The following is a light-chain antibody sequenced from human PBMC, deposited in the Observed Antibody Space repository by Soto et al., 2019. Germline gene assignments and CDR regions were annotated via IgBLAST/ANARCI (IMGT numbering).Light chain of an antibody. Sequence: QSVLTQPPSVSGAPGQRVTISCTGSNSNIGSNYDVIWYQQLPGTAPKLLIYGNTHRPSGVPHRFSGSKSGTLASLAITGLQPEDEADYYCQSYDSRLSGYVFGSGTKVTVL. CDR1: NSNIGSNYD. V-gene: IGLV1-40*01. CDR3: QSYDSRLSGYV. J-gene: IGLJ1*01. CDR2: GNT.